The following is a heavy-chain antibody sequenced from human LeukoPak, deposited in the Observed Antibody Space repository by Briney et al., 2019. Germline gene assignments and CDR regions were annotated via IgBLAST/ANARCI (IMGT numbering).Heavy chain of an antibody. CDR1: GDSVSSNSAT. Sequence: SQTLSLTCAISGDSVSSNSATWNWLRQSPSRGLEWLVRTYYRSRRLNDYAVSVKGRITVNPDTSKNQFSLQLHSVSPEDTAVYYCVRDSGMGLDAFDIWGQGTMVTVSS. J-gene: IGHJ3*02. CDR3: VRDSGMGLDAFDI. CDR2: TYYRSRRLN. D-gene: IGHD3-10*01. V-gene: IGHV6-1*01.